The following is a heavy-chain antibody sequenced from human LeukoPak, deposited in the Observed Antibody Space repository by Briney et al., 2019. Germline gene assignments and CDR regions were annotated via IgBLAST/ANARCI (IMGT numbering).Heavy chain of an antibody. J-gene: IGHJ4*02. D-gene: IGHD5-18*01. CDR2: ISYSGST. V-gene: IGHV4-59*08. CDR1: GFTFDDYG. Sequence: GSLRLSCAASGFTFDDYGMSWIRQPPGKGLEWIGYISYSGSTNYNPSLKSRVTISVDTSKNQFSLKLSSVTAADTAVYYCARRGYSYGYCDYWGQGTLVTVSS. CDR3: ARRGYSYGYCDY.